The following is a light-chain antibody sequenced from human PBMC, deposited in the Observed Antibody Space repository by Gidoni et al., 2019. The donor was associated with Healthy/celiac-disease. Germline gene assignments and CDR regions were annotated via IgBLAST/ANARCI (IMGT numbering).Light chain of an antibody. V-gene: IGLV1-40*01. J-gene: IGLJ2*01. CDR2: GNN. CDR3: QSYDSSLSAVGV. Sequence: QSVLTQPPSVSGAPGQRVTISCTGSSSNIGAGYDVHWYQQLPGTAPNLLIYGNNNRPSGVPDRFSGSKSGTSASLAITGLQAEDEADYYCQSYDSSLSAVGVVGGGTKLTVL. CDR1: SSNIGAGYD.